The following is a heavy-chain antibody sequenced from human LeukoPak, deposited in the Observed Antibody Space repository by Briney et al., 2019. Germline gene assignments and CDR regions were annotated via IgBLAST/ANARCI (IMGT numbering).Heavy chain of an antibody. CDR2: ISPNSGGT. J-gene: IGHJ4*02. CDR3: ARVDHSGYSYGLAPNFDY. Sequence: ASVKVSCKASGYTFTGYYMHWVRQAPGQGLEWMGRISPNSGGTNYAQKFQGRVTMTRDTSINTAYMELSRLRSDDTAVYYCARVDHSGYSYGLAPNFDYWGQGTLVTVSP. D-gene: IGHD5-18*01. V-gene: IGHV1-2*06. CDR1: GYTFTGYY.